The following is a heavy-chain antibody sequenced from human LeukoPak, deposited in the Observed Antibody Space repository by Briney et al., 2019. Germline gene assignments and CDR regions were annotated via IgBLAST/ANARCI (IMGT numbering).Heavy chain of an antibody. CDR3: AGDVVITKADY. D-gene: IGHD3-22*01. CDR1: GFTFSSYA. CDR2: ISGSAGST. V-gene: IGHV3-23*01. J-gene: IGHJ4*02. Sequence: GGSLRLSCAASGFTFSSYAMSWVRQAPGKGLEWVSSISGSAGSTYYADSVKGRFTISRDNSKNTLYLQMNSLRAEDTAVYYCAGDVVITKADYWGEGTLVTASP.